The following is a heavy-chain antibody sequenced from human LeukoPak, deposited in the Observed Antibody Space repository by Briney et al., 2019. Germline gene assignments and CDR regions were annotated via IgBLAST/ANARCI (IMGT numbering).Heavy chain of an antibody. Sequence: GGSLRLSCAASGFMFSSNWMSWVRLAPGKGLEWVGRIKSRTDGGTTDYAAPIKGRFTISRDDSKNTLYLQMNSLKTEDTAVYYCTTDPQRGYYFDYWGQGTLVAVSS. CDR1: GFMFSSNW. V-gene: IGHV3-15*01. D-gene: IGHD5-24*01. CDR2: IKSRTDGGTT. J-gene: IGHJ4*02. CDR3: TTDPQRGYYFDY.